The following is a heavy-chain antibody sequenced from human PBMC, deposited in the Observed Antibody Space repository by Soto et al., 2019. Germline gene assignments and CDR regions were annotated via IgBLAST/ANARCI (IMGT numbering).Heavy chain of an antibody. CDR3: AKNPGYYYDSTGYHFDY. V-gene: IGHV3-23*01. D-gene: IGHD3-22*01. Sequence: PGGSLRLSCAASGFIFRNYAMSWVRQAPGKGLEWVSAISGSAGSRYYADSVKGRFTISRDNSKNTLYLQMNSLRAEDTAVYYCAKNPGYYYDSTGYHFDYWGQGTLVTVSS. J-gene: IGHJ4*02. CDR2: ISGSAGSR. CDR1: GFIFRNYA.